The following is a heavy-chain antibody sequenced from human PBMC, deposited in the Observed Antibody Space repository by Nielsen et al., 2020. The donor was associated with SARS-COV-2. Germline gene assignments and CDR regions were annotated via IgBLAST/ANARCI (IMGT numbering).Heavy chain of an antibody. J-gene: IGHJ6*02. CDR2: IIPIFGTA. CDR1: GGTFSSYA. V-gene: IGHV1-69*05. CDR3: ARDPSNYYGSGSYYTVYYYYGMDV. Sequence: SVKVSCKASGGTFSSYAISWVRQAPGQGLEWMGGIIPIFGTANYAQKLQGRVTMTTDTSTSTAYMEPRSLRSDDTAVYYCARDPSNYYGSGSYYTVYYYYGMDVWGQGTTVTVSS. D-gene: IGHD3-10*01.